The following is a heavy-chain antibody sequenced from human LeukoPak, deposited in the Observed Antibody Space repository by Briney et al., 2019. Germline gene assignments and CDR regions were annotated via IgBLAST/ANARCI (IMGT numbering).Heavy chain of an antibody. Sequence: VASVKVSCKASGYTFTSYYMHWVRQAPGQGLEWMGIINPSGGDTRYAQSFQGRVTMSGDTSTSTFYVELSSLRSEDTAVYYCARGRHILMVTVNFDYWGQGALVTVSS. CDR1: GYTFTSYY. J-gene: IGHJ4*02. CDR3: ARGRHILMVTVNFDY. D-gene: IGHD2-21*02. V-gene: IGHV1-46*01. CDR2: INPSGGDT.